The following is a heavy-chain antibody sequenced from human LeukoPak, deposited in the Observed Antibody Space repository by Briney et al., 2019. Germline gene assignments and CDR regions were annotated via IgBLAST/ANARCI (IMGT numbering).Heavy chain of an antibody. Sequence: PGGSLRLSCAASGFGFNYYGMVWFRQSPGKGLEWVATISYDERGKHYADSVQGRFTISRDNSKSVLNLQLDYLRPEDTAVYYCSTDGTPKFEHWGQGTLVTVSS. CDR3: STDGTPKFEH. V-gene: IGHV3-30*03. CDR1: GFGFNYYG. CDR2: ISYDERGK. D-gene: IGHD3-16*01. J-gene: IGHJ1*01.